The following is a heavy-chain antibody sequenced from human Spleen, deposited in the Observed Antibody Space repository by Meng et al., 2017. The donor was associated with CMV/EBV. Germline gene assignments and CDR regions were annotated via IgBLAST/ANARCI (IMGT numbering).Heavy chain of an antibody. D-gene: IGHD1-7*01. CDR2: ISPNKGNT. CDR3: ARESGTTSYWFDP. J-gene: IGHJ5*02. V-gene: IGHV1-18*01. CDR1: GYTITSYG. Sequence: ASVKVSCKASGYTITSYGISWVRQAPGQGLEWMGWISPNKGNTNYAQKFQGRVTMSRDTSISTAYMELSRLRSDDTAVYYCARESGTTSYWFDPWGQGTLVTVSS.